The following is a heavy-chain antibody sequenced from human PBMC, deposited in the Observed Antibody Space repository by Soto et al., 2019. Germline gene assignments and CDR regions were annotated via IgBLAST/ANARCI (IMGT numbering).Heavy chain of an antibody. CDR1: GLSFSSYG. V-gene: IGHV3-30*03. CDR3: ARDSNYHSSCGYYVFDY. CDR2: ISYDGSNK. J-gene: IGHJ4*02. D-gene: IGHD3-22*01. Sequence: QVQLVESGGGVVQPGRSLRLSCADSGLSFSSYGMHWVRQAPGEGLEWVAAISYDGSNKNYLASVEGRFTIYRDNSKNTPYLQRKALRPEDRAVYYCARDSNYHSSCGYYVFDYWGQGTLVTVSS.